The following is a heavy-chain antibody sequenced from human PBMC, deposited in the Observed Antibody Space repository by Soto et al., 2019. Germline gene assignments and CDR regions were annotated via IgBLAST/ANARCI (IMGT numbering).Heavy chain of an antibody. J-gene: IGHJ4*02. D-gene: IGHD5-18*01. Sequence: SQTLSLTCAISGDSVSSNSAAWNWIRQSPSRGLEWLGRTYYRSKWYNDYAVSVKSRITINPDTSKNQFSLQLNSVTPEDTAVYYCARDSLIPLWFQTVPFHYWGAGTIVTVYS. CDR1: GDSVSSNSAA. CDR2: TYYRSKWYN. V-gene: IGHV6-1*01. CDR3: ARDSLIPLWFQTVPFHY.